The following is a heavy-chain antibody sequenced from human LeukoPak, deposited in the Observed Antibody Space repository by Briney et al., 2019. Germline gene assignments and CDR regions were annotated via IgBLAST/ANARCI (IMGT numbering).Heavy chain of an antibody. V-gene: IGHV3-74*01. J-gene: IGHJ5*02. CDR3: ARSDWFDP. CDR2: IRSDGSIT. CDR1: GITISGYW. Sequence: GGSLRLSCAASGITISGYWMHWVRHVPGKGLVWVSRIRSDGSITSYADSVKGRFTVSRDNVENTIFLQMNSLRVEDTAVYYCARSDWFDPWGQGTLVTVSS.